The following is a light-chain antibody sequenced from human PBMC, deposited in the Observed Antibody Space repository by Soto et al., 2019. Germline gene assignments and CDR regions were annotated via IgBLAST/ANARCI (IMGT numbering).Light chain of an antibody. V-gene: IGKV3-15*01. Sequence: EIMMTRSPATLSVSPGERATLSCWASQSVSSNLAWYQQRPGQAPRLLIYGASTRAAGISARFSGSGSGTDFTLTISGLQSEDSAVYYCQQYNDWPPELTFGGGTEVEIK. CDR1: QSVSSN. J-gene: IGKJ4*01. CDR3: QQYNDWPPELT. CDR2: GAS.